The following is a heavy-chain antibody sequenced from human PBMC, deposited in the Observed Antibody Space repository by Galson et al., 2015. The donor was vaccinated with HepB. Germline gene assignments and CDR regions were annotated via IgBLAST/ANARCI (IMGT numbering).Heavy chain of an antibody. D-gene: IGHD3-3*01. V-gene: IGHV3-30*18. CDR3: AKRQSVYDFWSGYLDV. CDR2: ISYDESNK. Sequence: SLRLSCAASGFTFSSYGMHWVRQAPGKGLEWVAVISYDESNKYYADSVKGRFTISRDNSKNTLYLQMNSLRAEDTAVYYCAKRQSVYDFWSGYLDVWGKGTTVTVSS. J-gene: IGHJ6*04. CDR1: GFTFSSYG.